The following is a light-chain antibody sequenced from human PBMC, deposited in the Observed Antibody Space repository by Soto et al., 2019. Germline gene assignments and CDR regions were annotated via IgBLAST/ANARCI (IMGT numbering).Light chain of an antibody. CDR2: GAS. CDR3: QQYNNWPRT. V-gene: IGKV3-15*01. Sequence: EIVMTQSPATLSVSPGGRATLSCRASQSVSSNLAWYQQKPGQAPRLLIYGASTRATGIPARFSGSGSGTEFTLTISSLQSEDFAVYYCQQYNNWPRTLGQGTKV. CDR1: QSVSSN. J-gene: IGKJ1*01.